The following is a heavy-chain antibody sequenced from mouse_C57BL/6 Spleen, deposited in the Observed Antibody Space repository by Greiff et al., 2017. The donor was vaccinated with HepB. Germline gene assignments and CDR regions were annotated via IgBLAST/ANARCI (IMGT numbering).Heavy chain of an antibody. V-gene: IGHV3-6*01. Sequence: EVQLQESGPGLVKPSQSLSLTCSVTGYSITSGYYWNWIRQFPGNKLEWMGYISYDGSNNYNPSLKNRISITRDTSKNQFFLKLNSVTTEDTATYYCARDLYGYDGYYFDYWGQGTTLTVSS. CDR2: ISYDGSN. CDR1: GYSITSGYY. J-gene: IGHJ2*01. CDR3: ARDLYGYDGYYFDY. D-gene: IGHD2-2*01.